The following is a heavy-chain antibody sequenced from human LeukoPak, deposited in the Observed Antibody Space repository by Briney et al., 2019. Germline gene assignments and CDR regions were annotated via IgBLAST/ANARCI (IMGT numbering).Heavy chain of an antibody. Sequence: ASVKVSCKASGYTFTSYGISWVRQAPGQGLEWMGWISAYNGNTNYAQKLQGRVTMTTDTSTSTAYMELRSLRSDDTAVYYCAKDLSGNPGIAAAAIDYWGQGTLVTVSS. D-gene: IGHD6-13*01. CDR1: GYTFTSYG. J-gene: IGHJ4*02. V-gene: IGHV1-18*01. CDR2: ISAYNGNT. CDR3: AKDLSGNPGIAAAAIDY.